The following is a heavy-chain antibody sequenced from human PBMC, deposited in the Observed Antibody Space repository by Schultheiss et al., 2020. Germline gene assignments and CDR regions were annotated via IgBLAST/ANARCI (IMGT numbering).Heavy chain of an antibody. D-gene: IGHD2-2*01. CDR3: ARLVPAAISVILDP. CDR2: IYYSGST. Sequence: SETLALTCTVSGGSISSSNWWSWVRQPPGKGLEWIGSIYYSGSTNYNPSLKSRVTISVDKSKNQFSLKLSSVTAADTAVYYCARLVPAAISVILDPWGQGTLVTVSS. CDR1: GGSISSSNW. V-gene: IGHV4-4*02. J-gene: IGHJ5*02.